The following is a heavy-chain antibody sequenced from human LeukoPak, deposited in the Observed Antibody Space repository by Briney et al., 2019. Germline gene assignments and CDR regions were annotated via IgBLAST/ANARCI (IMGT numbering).Heavy chain of an antibody. J-gene: IGHJ4*02. CDR3: ARENWNYGRYFDY. CDR2: IYSGGST. V-gene: IGHV3-53*01. Sequence: GGSLRLSCAASGFTVNSNYMSWVRQAPGKGLEWVSVIYSGGSTYYADSVKGRFTISRDNSKNTLYLQMNSLRAEDTAVYYCARENWNYGRYFDYWGQGTLVTVSS. D-gene: IGHD1-7*01. CDR1: GFTVNSNY.